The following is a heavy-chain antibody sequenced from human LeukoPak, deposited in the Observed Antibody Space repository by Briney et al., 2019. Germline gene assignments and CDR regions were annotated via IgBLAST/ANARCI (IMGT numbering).Heavy chain of an antibody. CDR3: ARVGAIFGVVNY. CDR2: IYYSGST. D-gene: IGHD3-3*01. J-gene: IGHJ4*02. Sequence: SETLSLTCSVSGGSISNYYWSWIRQPPGKGLEWIGYIYYSGSTSYNPSLKSRVTISLDTSKNQFSLKLSSVTAADTAVYYCARVGAIFGVVNYWGQGTLVTVSS. V-gene: IGHV4-59*01. CDR1: GGSISNYY.